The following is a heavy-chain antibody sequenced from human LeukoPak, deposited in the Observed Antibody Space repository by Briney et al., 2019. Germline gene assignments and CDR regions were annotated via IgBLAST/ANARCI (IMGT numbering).Heavy chain of an antibody. CDR3: ARVVGKGIDY. J-gene: IGHJ4*02. CDR1: GGSFSGYY. Sequence: SETLPLTCAVYGGSFSGYYWSWIRQPPGKGLEWIREINHSGSTNYNPSLKSRVTISVDTSKNQFSLKLSSVTAADTAVYYCARVVGKGIDYWGQGTLVTVSS. D-gene: IGHD4-23*01. V-gene: IGHV4-34*01. CDR2: INHSGST.